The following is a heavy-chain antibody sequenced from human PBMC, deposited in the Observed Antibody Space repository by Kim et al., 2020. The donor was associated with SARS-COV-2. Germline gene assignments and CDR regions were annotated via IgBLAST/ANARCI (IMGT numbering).Heavy chain of an antibody. CDR1: GFTFSSYS. V-gene: IGHV3-48*02. J-gene: IGHJ4*02. CDR2: ISSSSSTI. Sequence: GGSLRLSCAASGFTFSSYSMNWVRQAPGKGLEWVSYISSSSSTIYYADSVKGRFTISRDNAKNSLYLQMNSLRDEDTAVYYCARGVHYYDSSGSDDYWGQGTLVTVSS. CDR3: ARGVHYYDSSGSDDY. D-gene: IGHD3-22*01.